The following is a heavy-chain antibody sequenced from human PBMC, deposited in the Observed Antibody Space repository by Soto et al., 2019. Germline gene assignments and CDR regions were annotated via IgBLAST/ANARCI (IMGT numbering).Heavy chain of an antibody. CDR1: GYTFTSYG. D-gene: IGHD2-15*01. CDR2: ISAYNGNT. Sequence: QVQLVQSGAEVKKPGASVKVSCKASGYTFTSYGISWVRQAPGQGLEWMGWISAYNGNTNYAQKLQGRVTMTTDTATSIAYTELRRRRSEDAAVYYCARDKRVVVGARVLAFGIWGPGTMVTVSS. J-gene: IGHJ3*02. V-gene: IGHV1-18*01. CDR3: ARDKRVVVGARVLAFGI.